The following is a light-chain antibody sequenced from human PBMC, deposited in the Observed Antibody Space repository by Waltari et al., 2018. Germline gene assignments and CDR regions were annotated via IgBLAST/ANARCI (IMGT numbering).Light chain of an antibody. J-gene: IGKJ1*01. CDR3: QQYDTFSAT. CDR1: ESISSW. CDR2: KAS. V-gene: IGKV1-5*03. Sequence: DIQMTQSPSTLSASVGDRVTISCRASESISSWLAWYQQRPGKAPRLLIYKASRLESGVAPRFSGGGSWTEFTTTITSLQPDDFATYYCQQYDTFSATFGPGTTVEI.